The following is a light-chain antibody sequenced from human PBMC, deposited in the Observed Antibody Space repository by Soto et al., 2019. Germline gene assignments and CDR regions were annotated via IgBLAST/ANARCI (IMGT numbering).Light chain of an antibody. CDR1: KSVSSY. Sequence: EIVLTQCPAILSLSPGGRATLSCRASKSVSSYLAWYQQKPGQAPRLLIYGASIRANGIPGRFSGSGSGTDLTLTISTLQSEDFAIYYCQHYNNWPTWTFGQGTKVDIK. CDR3: QHYNNWPTWT. J-gene: IGKJ1*01. V-gene: IGKV3D-15*03. CDR2: GAS.